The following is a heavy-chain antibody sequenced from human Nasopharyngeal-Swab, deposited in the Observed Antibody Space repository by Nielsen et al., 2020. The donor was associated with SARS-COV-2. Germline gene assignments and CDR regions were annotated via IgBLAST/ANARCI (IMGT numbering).Heavy chain of an antibody. CDR2: IDPSDSYT. CDR3: ASWDPLYGSMWAGDY. D-gene: IGHD1-26*01. V-gene: IGHV5-10-1*01. J-gene: IGHJ4*02. Sequence: GSLRLSCKGSGYSFTSYWISWVRQMPGKGLEWMGRIDPSDSYTNYSPSFQGHVTISADKYISTAYLQLSSLKASDTAMYYCASWDPLYGSMWAGDYWGQGTLVTVSS. CDR1: GYSFTSYW.